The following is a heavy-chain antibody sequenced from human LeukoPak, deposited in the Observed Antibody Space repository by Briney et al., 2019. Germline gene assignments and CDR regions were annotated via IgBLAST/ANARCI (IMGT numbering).Heavy chain of an antibody. CDR1: GFTFSSYG. V-gene: IGHV3-23*01. J-gene: IGHJ6*03. CDR3: AKDRWAAAGTYMDV. Sequence: PGGSLRLSCAASGFTFSSYGMSWVRQAPGKGLEWVSAISGSGGSTYYADSVEGRFTISRDNSKNTLYLQMNSLRAEDTAVYYCAKDRWAAAGTYMDVWGKGTTVTISS. D-gene: IGHD6-13*01. CDR2: ISGSGGST.